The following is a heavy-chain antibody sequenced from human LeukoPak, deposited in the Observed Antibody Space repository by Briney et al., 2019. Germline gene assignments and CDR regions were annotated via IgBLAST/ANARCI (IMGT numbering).Heavy chain of an antibody. D-gene: IGHD3-10*01. CDR1: GFSFSSYE. CDR3: ARDLYGSGSYDTYYFDY. V-gene: IGHV3-48*03. CDR2: ISGSGSRT. J-gene: IGHJ4*02. Sequence: GGSLRLSCAASGFSFSSYEMNWVRQAPGKGLEWVSYISGSGSRTDYADSVKGRFTISRDNARNSVYLQMNSLRAEDSSIYYCARDLYGSGSYDTYYFDYWGQGTLVTVSS.